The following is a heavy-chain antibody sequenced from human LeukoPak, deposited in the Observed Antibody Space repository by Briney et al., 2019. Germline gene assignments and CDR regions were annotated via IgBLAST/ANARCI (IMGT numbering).Heavy chain of an antibody. CDR3: ASTSGSGNPY. Sequence: WFSYISSSGSTIYYADSVKGRFTISRDNAKNSLYLQMNSLRAEDTAVYYCASTSGSGNPYWGQGTLVTVSS. J-gene: IGHJ4*02. V-gene: IGHV3-11*01. D-gene: IGHD3-10*01. CDR2: ISSSGSTI.